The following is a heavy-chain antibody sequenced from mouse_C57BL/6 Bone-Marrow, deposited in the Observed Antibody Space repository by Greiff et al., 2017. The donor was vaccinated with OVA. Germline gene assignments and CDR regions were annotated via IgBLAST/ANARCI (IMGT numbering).Heavy chain of an antibody. CDR1: GYTFTDYE. D-gene: IGHD1-1*01. CDR2: IDPETGGT. V-gene: IGHV1-15*01. Sequence: VQLQQSGAELVRPGASVTLSCKASGYTFTDYEMHWVKQTPVHGLEWIGAIDPETGGTAYNQKFKGKAILTADKSSSTAYMELRSLTSEDSAVYYCTTSYYYSSSFYWYFDVWGTGTTVTVSS. J-gene: IGHJ1*03. CDR3: TTSYYYSSSFYWYFDV.